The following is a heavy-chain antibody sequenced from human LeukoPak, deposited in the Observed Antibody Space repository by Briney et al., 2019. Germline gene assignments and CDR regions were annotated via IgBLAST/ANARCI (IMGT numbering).Heavy chain of an antibody. CDR1: GYSFTSYW. V-gene: IGHV5-10-1*01. D-gene: IGHD2-15*01. J-gene: IGHJ4*02. Sequence: PGEPLKISCKGSGYSFTSYWISWVRQMPGKGLEWMGRIDPSDSCTNYSPSFQGHVTISADKSISTAYLQWSSLKASDTAMYYCARRAVGCSGGSCYDYWGQGTLVTVSS. CDR3: ARRAVGCSGGSCYDY. CDR2: IDPSDSCT.